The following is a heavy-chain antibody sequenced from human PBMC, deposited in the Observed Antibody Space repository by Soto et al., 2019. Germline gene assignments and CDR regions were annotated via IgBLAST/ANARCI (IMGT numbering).Heavy chain of an antibody. CDR3: ATAKLLLPYLFDY. Sequence: PGGSLRLSCAASGFTVSSNYMSWVRQAPGKGLEWVSVIYSGGSTYYADSVKGRFIISRDDSKNTLFLQMNSLRAEDTAVYYCATAKLLLPYLFDYWGQGTLVTVSS. CDR1: GFTVSSNY. CDR2: IYSGGST. D-gene: IGHD2-15*01. V-gene: IGHV3-66*01. J-gene: IGHJ4*02.